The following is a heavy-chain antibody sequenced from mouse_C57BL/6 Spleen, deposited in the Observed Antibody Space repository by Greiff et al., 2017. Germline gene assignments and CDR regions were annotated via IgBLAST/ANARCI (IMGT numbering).Heavy chain of an antibody. CDR1: GFTFSSYG. V-gene: IGHV5-6*01. D-gene: IGHD1-1*01. Sequence: EVKLVEPGGDLVKPGGSLKLSCAASGFTFSSYGMSWVSQTPDKRLEWVATISSGGSYTYYPDSVKGRFTISRDTAKNTLYLQMSSLKSEDTAMYYCARHYYGSSEDYFDDWGKGTTLTVSS. CDR2: ISSGGSYT. J-gene: IGHJ2*01. CDR3: ARHYYGSSEDYFDD.